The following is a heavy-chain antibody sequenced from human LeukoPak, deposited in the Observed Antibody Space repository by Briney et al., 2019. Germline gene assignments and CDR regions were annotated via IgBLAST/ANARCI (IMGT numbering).Heavy chain of an antibody. Sequence: GGSLRLSCAASGFTVSSNYMTWVRQAPGKGVEWVSVIYSGGSTYYADSVKGRFTISRDDSKNTVYLQLNSLRGEDTSIYYCARSRYLDWGGAFDMWGQGTMVTVSS. J-gene: IGHJ3*02. V-gene: IGHV3-66*01. D-gene: IGHD3-9*01. CDR3: ARSRYLDWGGAFDM. CDR1: GFTVSSNY. CDR2: IYSGGST.